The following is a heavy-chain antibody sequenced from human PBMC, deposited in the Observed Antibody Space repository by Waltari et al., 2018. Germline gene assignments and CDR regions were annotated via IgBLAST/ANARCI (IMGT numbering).Heavy chain of an antibody. V-gene: IGHV3-33*01. CDR1: GFPFRRSD. J-gene: IGHJ4*02. CDR3: ARGDYDYSGYIDY. CDR2: LWYDGSSQ. D-gene: IGHD3-22*01. Sequence: QVQLVESGGGVVPPWTSLILLLAASGFPFRRSDIHWVRQAPGKGLEWVAVLWYDGSSQYYADSVKGRITISRDKSKDTLYLQMNSLRAEDTAVYYCARGDYDYSGYIDYWGQGTLVTVSS.